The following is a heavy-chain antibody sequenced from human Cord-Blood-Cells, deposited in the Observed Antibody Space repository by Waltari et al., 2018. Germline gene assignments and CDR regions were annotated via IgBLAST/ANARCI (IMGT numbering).Heavy chain of an antibody. CDR2: INPSCGTA. CDR3: ARDQEAAQAFDI. D-gene: IGHD6-6*01. J-gene: IGHJ3*02. V-gene: IGHV1-69*18. Sequence: QVQLVQSGAEVKKPGSSVKVSCKASGGTFSSYAISWVRQAPGQGHEWMGRINPSCGTANYAQEFQGRVTITAEESTSTAYMELSSLRSEDTAVYYCARDQEAAQAFDIWGQGTMVTVSS. CDR1: GGTFSSYA.